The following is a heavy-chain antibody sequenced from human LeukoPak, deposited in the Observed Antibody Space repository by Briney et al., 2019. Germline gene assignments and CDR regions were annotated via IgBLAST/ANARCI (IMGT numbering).Heavy chain of an antibody. V-gene: IGHV4-34*01. CDR2: INHSGST. D-gene: IGHD3-22*01. Sequence: PSETLSLTCAVYGGSFSGYYWSWIRQPPGKGLEWIGEINHSGSTNYNPSLKSRVTISVDTSKNQFSLKLSSVTAADTAVYYCASAYYYDSSGYYAWGQGTLVTVSS. J-gene: IGHJ5*02. CDR1: GGSFSGYY. CDR3: ASAYYYDSSGYYA.